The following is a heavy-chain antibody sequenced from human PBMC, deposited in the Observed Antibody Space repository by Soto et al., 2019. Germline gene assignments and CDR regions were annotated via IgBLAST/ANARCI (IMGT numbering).Heavy chain of an antibody. CDR3: ASRTTGVIAMVH. D-gene: IGHD6-19*01. V-gene: IGHV4-38-2*01. Sequence: PSETLSLTCAVSGYFISSGYYWGCIRQPPGKGLEWIGSMFHSGSTHYNPSLKSRVTMTTDTSTSTAYMELRRLRSDDTAVYYCASRTTGVIAMVHWGQGTLVTVSS. CDR1: GYFISSGYY. CDR2: MFHSGST. J-gene: IGHJ4*02.